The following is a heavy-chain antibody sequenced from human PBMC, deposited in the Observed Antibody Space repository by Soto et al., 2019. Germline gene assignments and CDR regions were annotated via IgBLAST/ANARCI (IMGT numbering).Heavy chain of an antibody. CDR2: ISGSGGST. Sequence: VQLLESGGGLVQPGGSLRLSCAASGFTFSSYAMSWVRQAPGKGLEWVSAISGSGGSTYYADSVKGRFTISRDNSKNTLYLQMNSLRAEDTAVYYCVRSSWYVDGAGDHYYYYYGMDVWGQGTTVTVSS. CDR3: VRSSWYVDGAGDHYYYYYGMDV. J-gene: IGHJ6*02. D-gene: IGHD6-13*01. CDR1: GFTFSSYA. V-gene: IGHV3-23*01.